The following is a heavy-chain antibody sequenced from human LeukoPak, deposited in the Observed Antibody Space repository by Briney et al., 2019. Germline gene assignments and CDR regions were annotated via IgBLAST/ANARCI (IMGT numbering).Heavy chain of an antibody. D-gene: IGHD6-13*01. V-gene: IGHV4-34*01. CDR2: INHSGST. Sequence: SETLSLTCAVYGGSFSGYYWSWIRQPPGKGLVWIGEINHSGSTNYNPSLKSRVTISVDTSKNQFSLKLSSVSAADTAVYYCARGPRSSWYLDYWGQGTLVTVSS. CDR1: GGSFSGYY. J-gene: IGHJ4*02. CDR3: ARGPRSSWYLDY.